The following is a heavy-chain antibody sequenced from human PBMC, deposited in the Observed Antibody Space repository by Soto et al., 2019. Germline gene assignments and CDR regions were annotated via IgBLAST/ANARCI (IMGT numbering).Heavy chain of an antibody. CDR3: ARVRRRDGYNLDY. V-gene: IGHV4-59*08. CDR1: GGSISSYY. CDR2: IYYSGST. Sequence: PSETLSLTCTVSGGSISSYYWSWIRQPPGKGLEWIGYIYYSGSTNYNPSLKSRVTISVDTSKNQFSLKLSSVTAADTAVYYCARVRRRDGYNLDYWGQGTLVTVSS. J-gene: IGHJ4*02. D-gene: IGHD5-12*01.